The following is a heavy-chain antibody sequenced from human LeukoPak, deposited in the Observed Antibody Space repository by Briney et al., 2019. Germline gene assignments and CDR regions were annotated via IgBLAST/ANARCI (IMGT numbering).Heavy chain of an antibody. J-gene: IGHJ4*02. V-gene: IGHV3-30-3*01. Sequence: GSLRLSCAVSGFTFSSNAMHWVRQAPGKGLEWVAVISHDGSTKYYADSVKGRFTISRDNSKNTLYLQVNSLRAEDTAVYYCARIPTRETLIDYWGQGTLVTVSS. D-gene: IGHD3-10*01. CDR3: ARIPTRETLIDY. CDR2: ISHDGSTK. CDR1: GFTFSSNA.